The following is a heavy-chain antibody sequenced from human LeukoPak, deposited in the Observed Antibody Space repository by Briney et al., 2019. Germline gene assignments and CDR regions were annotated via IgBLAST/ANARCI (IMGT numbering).Heavy chain of an antibody. CDR2: ISSSSYI. Sequence: GSLRLSCAASGFTFSSYSMNWVRQAPGKGLEWVSSISSSSYIYYADSVKGRFTISRDNAKNSLYLQMNSLRAEDTAVYYCARDYYDSSGEGYDAFDIWGQGTMVTVSS. CDR1: GFTFSSYS. CDR3: ARDYYDSSGEGYDAFDI. J-gene: IGHJ3*02. D-gene: IGHD3-22*01. V-gene: IGHV3-21*01.